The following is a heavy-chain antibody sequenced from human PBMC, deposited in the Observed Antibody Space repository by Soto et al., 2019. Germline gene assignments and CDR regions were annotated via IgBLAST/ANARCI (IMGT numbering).Heavy chain of an antibody. V-gene: IGHV3-23*01. CDR1: GFTFSSYA. Sequence: EVQLLESGGGLVQPGGSLRLSCAASGFTFSSYAMSWVRQAPGKGLEWVSASSGSGGSTYYADSVKGRFTISRDNPKNRLYLQMNSLRAEDTAVYYCAKDPLVMWEDIVVVPADRGCLDYWGQGTLVTVSS. J-gene: IGHJ4*02. CDR3: AKDPLVMWEDIVVVPADRGCLDY. D-gene: IGHD2-2*01. CDR2: SSGSGGST.